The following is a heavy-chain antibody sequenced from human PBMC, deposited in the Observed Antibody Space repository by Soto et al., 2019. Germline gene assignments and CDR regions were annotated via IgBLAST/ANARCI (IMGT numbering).Heavy chain of an antibody. Sequence: ASVKVSCKASGYTFTSYDINWVRQATGQGLEWMGWMNPNSGNTGYAQKFQGRVTMTRNTSISTAYMELSSLRSEDTAVYYCARRDSSGWYYYYYYGMDVLGQGTTVTVSS. CDR3: ARRDSSGWYYYYYYGMDV. J-gene: IGHJ6*02. CDR1: GYTFTSYD. D-gene: IGHD6-19*01. CDR2: MNPNSGNT. V-gene: IGHV1-8*01.